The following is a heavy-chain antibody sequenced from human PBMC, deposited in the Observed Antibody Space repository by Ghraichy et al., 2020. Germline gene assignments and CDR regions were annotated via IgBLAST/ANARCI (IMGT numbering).Heavy chain of an antibody. CDR1: GGSISSSSYY. J-gene: IGHJ4*02. CDR2: IYYSGSS. V-gene: IGHV4-39*01. D-gene: IGHD3-16*01. Sequence: ESLNISCTVSGGSISSSSYYWGWIRQPPGKGLEWIGSIYYSGSSYYNASLKSRVTMSVHTSKNQFSLKLTPVTAADTAVYYCASSFGSYAWGRFDNWGQGTLVTVSS. CDR3: ASSFGSYAWGRFDN.